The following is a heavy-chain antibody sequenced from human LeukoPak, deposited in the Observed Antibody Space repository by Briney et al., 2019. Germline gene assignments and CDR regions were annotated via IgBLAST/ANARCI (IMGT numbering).Heavy chain of an antibody. CDR3: AKGRARATVTAGDH. V-gene: IGHV3-23*01. Sequence: GGSLRLSCAASGFTFSSYAMSWVRQAPGKGLGWVSAISGSGGSTHYADSVKGRFTISRDNSKNTLYLQMNSLRADDTAVYYCAKGRARATVTAGDHWGQGTLATVSS. J-gene: IGHJ4*02. D-gene: IGHD4-17*01. CDR2: ISGSGGST. CDR1: GFTFSSYA.